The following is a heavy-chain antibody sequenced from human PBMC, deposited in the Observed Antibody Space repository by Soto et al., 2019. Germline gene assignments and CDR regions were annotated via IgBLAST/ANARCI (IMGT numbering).Heavy chain of an antibody. Sequence: QVQLRESGPGLVKPSQTLSLTCTVSGGSISTGGFYWHWIRQYPGKGLEWIGSIFYSGRTSDNPSPTRRVTMSIAASKQRFSLRLSSVAAADTAVYYCAQAVVFTGGDAFDVWGQGRLVTVSS. CDR3: AQAVVFTGGDAFDV. J-gene: IGHJ3*01. CDR1: GGSISTGGFY. V-gene: IGHV4-31*03. CDR2: IFYSGRT. D-gene: IGHD2-8*02.